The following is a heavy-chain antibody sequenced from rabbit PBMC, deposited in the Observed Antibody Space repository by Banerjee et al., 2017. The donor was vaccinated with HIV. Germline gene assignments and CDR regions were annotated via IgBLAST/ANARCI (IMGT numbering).Heavy chain of an antibody. J-gene: IGHJ4*01. CDR1: GFSFSSSYW. V-gene: IGHV1S45*01. CDR2: IYSSSGST. CDR3: ASDSSNGGLNYFIL. D-gene: IGHD2-1*01. Sequence: EESGGGLVQPEGSLTLTCTASGFSFSSSYWICWVRQAPGKGLEWIACIYSSSGSTDYASWAKGRFTISKTSSTTVTLQMTSLTGADTATYFCASDSSNGGLNYFILWGPGTLVTVS.